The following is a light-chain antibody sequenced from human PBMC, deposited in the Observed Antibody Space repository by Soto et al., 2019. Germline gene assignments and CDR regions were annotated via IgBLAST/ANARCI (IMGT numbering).Light chain of an antibody. CDR3: QSADSSGGFRGV. J-gene: IGLJ1*01. CDR1: ALPKQY. CDR2: KDS. Sequence: SYDLTQPPSVSVSPGQTARITCSGDALPKQYAYWYQQKPGQAPVLVIYKDSGRPPGIPERFSGSSSGTTVTLTISGVQAEDEADYYCQSADSSGGFRGVFGAGTRSPS. V-gene: IGLV3-25*02.